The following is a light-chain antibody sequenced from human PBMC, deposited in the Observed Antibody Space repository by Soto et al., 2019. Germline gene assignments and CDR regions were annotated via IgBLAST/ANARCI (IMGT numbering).Light chain of an antibody. Sequence: QSVLTQPPSVSGAPGQRVTISCTGSSSNIGARFDVHWYQQLPGSAPKLLIYSNNNRPSGVPDRFSVSRSATSASLAITGLQASHEADYYCQSYDSSLSAYGFGTATKLTVL. J-gene: IGLJ1*01. CDR1: SSNIGARFD. V-gene: IGLV1-40*01. CDR3: QSYDSSLSAYG. CDR2: SNN.